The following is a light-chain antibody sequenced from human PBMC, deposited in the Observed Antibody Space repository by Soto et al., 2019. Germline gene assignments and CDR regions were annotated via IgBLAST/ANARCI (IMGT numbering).Light chain of an antibody. CDR2: AAS. Sequence: DIQMTQSPSSLSASVGDRVTITCRASQTIIRYLNWYQQKPGRAPNLLIYAASSLHTGVPSLFSASGSGTEFTLTISSLQPEGSATYYCQQSYNTLFTFDPGTRVEIK. J-gene: IGKJ3*01. CDR3: QQSYNTLFT. V-gene: IGKV1-39*01. CDR1: QTIIRY.